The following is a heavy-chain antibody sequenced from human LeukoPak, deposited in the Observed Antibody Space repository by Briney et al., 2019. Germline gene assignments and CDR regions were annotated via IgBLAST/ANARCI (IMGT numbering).Heavy chain of an antibody. J-gene: IGHJ4*02. Sequence: GASVKVSCKASGYTFTSYYMHWVRQAPGQGLEWMGIINPSGGSTSYAQKFQGRVTMTRNTSISTAYMELSSLRSEDTAVYYCARGQDTIFGVVRSLDYWGQGTLVTVSS. CDR2: INPSGGST. CDR3: ARGQDTIFGVVRSLDY. V-gene: IGHV1-46*01. CDR1: GYTFTSYY. D-gene: IGHD3-3*01.